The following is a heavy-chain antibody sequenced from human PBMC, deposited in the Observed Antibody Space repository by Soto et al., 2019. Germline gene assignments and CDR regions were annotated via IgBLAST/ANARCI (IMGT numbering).Heavy chain of an antibody. J-gene: IGHJ6*02. CDR3: ARDKDRPQLGGNYCYIMDV. CDR2: NMPIFGTP. Sequence: VQLVQSGSEVKKPGSSVKVSCKASGGTFSSYAISWVRQVPGQGLEWMGGNMPIFGTPDYAQKFQGRVTITADESTSIASMELSSLRSEDTGVYYCARDKDRPQLGGNYCYIMDVWGQGTTVTVSS. CDR1: GGTFSSYA. V-gene: IGHV1-69*12. D-gene: IGHD3-10*01.